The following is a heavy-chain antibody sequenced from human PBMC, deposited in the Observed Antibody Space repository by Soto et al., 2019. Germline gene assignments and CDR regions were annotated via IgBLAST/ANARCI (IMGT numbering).Heavy chain of an antibody. V-gene: IGHV4-39*01. Sequence: PSETLSLTCTVSGGSISSSSYNWGWIRQPPGKGLEWIGSIYYSGSTYYNPSLKSRVTISVDTSKNQFSLRMSSVTAADTAVYYCGRVVEGASRHTDFDSWGQGTLVTVSS. J-gene: IGHJ5*01. CDR2: IYYSGST. CDR3: GRVVEGASRHTDFDS. CDR1: GGSISSSSYN. D-gene: IGHD2-21*01.